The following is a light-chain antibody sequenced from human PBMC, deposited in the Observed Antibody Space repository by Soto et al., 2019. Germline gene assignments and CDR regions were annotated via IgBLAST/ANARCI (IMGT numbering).Light chain of an antibody. V-gene: IGLV2-23*01. J-gene: IGLJ3*02. Sequence: QSALTQPASVSGSPGQSITISYTGTSSDVGTYNLVSWYQHHPGKAPKLMIYEGSKRPSGVSNRFSGPKSGNTASLTISGLQAEDEADYYCCSYAGSSTWVFGGGTKLTVL. CDR3: CSYAGSSTWV. CDR1: SSDVGTYNL. CDR2: EGS.